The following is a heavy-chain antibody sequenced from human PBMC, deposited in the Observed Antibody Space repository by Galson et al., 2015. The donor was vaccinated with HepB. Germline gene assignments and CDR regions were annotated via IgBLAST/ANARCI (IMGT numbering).Heavy chain of an antibody. Sequence: ETLSLTCAVYGGSFSGYYWSWIRQPPGKGLEWIGEINHSGSTNYNPSLKSRVTISVDTSKNQFSLKLSSVTAADTAVYYCASGIGYCSGGSCYSYGYWGQGTLVTVSS. J-gene: IGHJ4*02. CDR3: ASGIGYCSGGSCYSYGY. CDR1: GGSFSGYY. D-gene: IGHD2-15*01. CDR2: INHSGST. V-gene: IGHV4-34*01.